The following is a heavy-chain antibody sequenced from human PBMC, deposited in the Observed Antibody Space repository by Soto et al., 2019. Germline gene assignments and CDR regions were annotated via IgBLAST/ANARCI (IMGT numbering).Heavy chain of an antibody. J-gene: IGHJ3*02. D-gene: IGHD3-22*01. Sequence: GESLKISCKGSGYSFTSYWIGWVRQMPGKGLEWMGIIYPGDSDTRYSPSFQGQVTISAGKSISTAYLQWSSLKASDTAMYYCARPSLYYYDSSGYFHDAFDIWGQGTMVTVSS. V-gene: IGHV5-51*01. CDR2: IYPGDSDT. CDR3: ARPSLYYYDSSGYFHDAFDI. CDR1: GYSFTSYW.